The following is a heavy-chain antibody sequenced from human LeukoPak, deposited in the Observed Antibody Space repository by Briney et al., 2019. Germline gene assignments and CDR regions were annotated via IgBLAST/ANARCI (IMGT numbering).Heavy chain of an antibody. CDR3: ARGGGRWPYDYFDY. V-gene: IGHV4-30-2*01. D-gene: IGHD3-16*01. J-gene: IGHJ4*02. CDR1: GGSISSGGYS. Sequence: SETLSLTCAVSGGSISSGGYSWSWIRQPPGKGLEWIGYIYHSGSTYHNPSLKSRVTISVDRSKNQFSLKLSSVTAADTAVYYCARGGGRWPYDYFDYWGQGTLVTVSS. CDR2: IYHSGST.